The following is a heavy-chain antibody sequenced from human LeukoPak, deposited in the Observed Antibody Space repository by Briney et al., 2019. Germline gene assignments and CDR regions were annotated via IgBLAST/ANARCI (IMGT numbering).Heavy chain of an antibody. J-gene: IGHJ4*02. CDR1: GFTFSSYW. V-gene: IGHV3-74*01. CDR3: AKDIRYSGSYRSGNY. Sequence: GGSLRLSCAASGFTFSSYWMHWVRQAPGKGLVWVSRINTDGSSTTYADSVKGRFTISRDNAKNTLFLQVNSLRADDTAVYYCAKDIRYSGSYRSGNYWGQGTLVTVSS. CDR2: INTDGSST. D-gene: IGHD1-26*01.